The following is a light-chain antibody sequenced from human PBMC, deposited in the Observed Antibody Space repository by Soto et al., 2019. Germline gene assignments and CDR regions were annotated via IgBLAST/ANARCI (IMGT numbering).Light chain of an antibody. CDR2: QDS. Sequence: SYELTQPPSVSVSPGQTASITCSGDKLGDKYACWYQQKPGQSPVVVIYQDSKRPSGIPERFSGSNSGNTATLTISGTQAMDEADYYCQAWDSSLYVFGTGTKLTVL. CDR3: QAWDSSLYV. V-gene: IGLV3-1*01. J-gene: IGLJ1*01. CDR1: KLGDKY.